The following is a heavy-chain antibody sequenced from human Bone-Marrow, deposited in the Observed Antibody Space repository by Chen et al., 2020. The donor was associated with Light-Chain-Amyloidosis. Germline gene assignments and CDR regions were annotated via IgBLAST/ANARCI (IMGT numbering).Heavy chain of an antibody. CDR1: GGSISSYY. Sequence: QVQLQESGPGLVKPSETLSLTCTVSGGSISSYYWSWIRQPPGKGLEWIGYIYYSGSTNYNPSLKSRVTISVDTSKNQFSLKLSSVTAADTAVYYCARDYCAAAGTPSYYYYYGMDVWGQGTTVTVSS. J-gene: IGHJ6*02. V-gene: IGHV4-59*01. D-gene: IGHD6-13*01. CDR2: IYYSGST. CDR3: ARDYCAAAGTPSYYYYYGMDV.